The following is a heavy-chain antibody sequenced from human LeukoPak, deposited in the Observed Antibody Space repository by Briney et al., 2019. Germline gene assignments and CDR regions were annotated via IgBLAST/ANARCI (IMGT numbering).Heavy chain of an antibody. CDR1: GYTFTSYD. CDR2: ISAYNGNT. D-gene: IGHD3-3*01. Sequence: ASVKVSCKASGYTFTSYDINWVRQATGQGLEWMGWISAYNGNTNYAQKLQGRVTMTTDTSTSTAYMELRSLRSDDTAVYYCARSRITIFGVVPYYYGMDVWGQGTTVTVSS. V-gene: IGHV1-18*01. J-gene: IGHJ6*02. CDR3: ARSRITIFGVVPYYYGMDV.